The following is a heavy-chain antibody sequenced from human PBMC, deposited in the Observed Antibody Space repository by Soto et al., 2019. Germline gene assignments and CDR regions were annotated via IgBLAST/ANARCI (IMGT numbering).Heavy chain of an antibody. J-gene: IGHJ4*02. Sequence: GGSLRLSCAASGFTFSSYAMSWVRQAPGKGLEWVSAISGSGGSTFYADSVKGRFTISRDNSKNTQYLQMHSLRAEDTAVYYCAKRYSSGWYDYWGQGTLVTVSS. V-gene: IGHV3-23*01. D-gene: IGHD6-19*01. CDR1: GFTFSSYA. CDR2: ISGSGGST. CDR3: AKRYSSGWYDY.